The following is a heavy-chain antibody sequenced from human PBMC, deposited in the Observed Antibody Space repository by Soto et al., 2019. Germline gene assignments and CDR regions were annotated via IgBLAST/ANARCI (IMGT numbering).Heavy chain of an antibody. J-gene: IGHJ4*02. CDR2: IIPIFGTA. V-gene: IGHV1-69*13. D-gene: IGHD5-12*01. Sequence: SVKVCCKDSGGTKSSYAISWVRQATGQGLEWMGGIIPIFGTANYAQKFQGRVTITADESTSTAYMELSSLRSEDTAVYYCARVFRDGYNYCFDYWGQGTLVTVS. CDR3: ARVFRDGYNYCFDY. CDR1: GGTKSSYA.